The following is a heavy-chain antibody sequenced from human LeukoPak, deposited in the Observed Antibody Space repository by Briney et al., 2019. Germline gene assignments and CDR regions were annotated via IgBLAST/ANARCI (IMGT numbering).Heavy chain of an antibody. V-gene: IGHV4-4*07. CDR3: ARDGAPQFDSYMDV. CDR2: MYISGIS. CDR1: GGSIGPYQ. Sequence: LSETLSLTCTVSGGSIGPYQWNWIRQPAGKGLEWIGRMYISGISDYNPSLKSRVTMSLDTSKNQFSLNLRSVTAADTAVYYCARDGAPQFDSYMDVWGKGTTVTVSS. J-gene: IGHJ6*03. D-gene: IGHD1-14*01.